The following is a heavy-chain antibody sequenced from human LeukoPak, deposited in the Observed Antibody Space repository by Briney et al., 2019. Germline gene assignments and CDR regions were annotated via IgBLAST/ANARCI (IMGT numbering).Heavy chain of an antibody. Sequence: GGSLRLSCAASGFTFSSFAMSWVRQAPGKGLEWVSTISDTGGSTYYADSVKGRYTISRANPKNTLYLQMNSLTTEDSGLYYCAKDGGLRDGPYYFDYWGRGTLVTVSS. CDR1: GFTFSSFA. J-gene: IGHJ4*02. CDR2: ISDTGGST. D-gene: IGHD5-24*01. CDR3: AKDGGLRDGPYYFDY. V-gene: IGHV3-23*01.